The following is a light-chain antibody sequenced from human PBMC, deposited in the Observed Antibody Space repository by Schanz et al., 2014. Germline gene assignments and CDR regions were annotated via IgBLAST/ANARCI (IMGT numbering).Light chain of an antibody. V-gene: IGKV3-20*01. CDR3: QQYNTYSPS. CDR2: GAS. J-gene: IGKJ4*01. CDR1: QSVTSTY. Sequence: EIVLTQSPGTLSLSPGQRATLSCRASQSVTSTYVAWYQQKPGQAPRLLIYGASSRASGIPDRFSGSGSGTDFNLPISSRQPDDFATYYCQQYNTYSPSFGGGTKVDVK.